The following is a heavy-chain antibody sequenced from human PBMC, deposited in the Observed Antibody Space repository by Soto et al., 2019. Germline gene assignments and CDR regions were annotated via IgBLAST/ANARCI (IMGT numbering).Heavy chain of an antibody. CDR1: GYTFTSYD. CDR2: MNPSNGNT. J-gene: IGHJ4*02. CDR3: ARDRSVDYYHRSGYPGPFDY. Sequence: ASVEVSCKASGYTFTSYDIKWARQATGQGLEWMGWMNPSNGNTKYAQKFQGRVTITRDTSASTAYMELSSLRSEDTAVYYCARDRSVDYYHRSGYPGPFDYWGQGTLVTGSS. V-gene: IGHV1-8*01. D-gene: IGHD3-22*01.